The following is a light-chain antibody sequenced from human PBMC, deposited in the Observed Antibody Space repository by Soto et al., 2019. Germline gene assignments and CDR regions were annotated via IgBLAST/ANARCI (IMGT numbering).Light chain of an antibody. V-gene: IGKV1-5*01. Sequence: DIQMTQSPSTLSTSVGDRVTITCRASRTISRWLAWYQQKPGKAPNLLTYDASSLESGVPSRFSGRGSGTEFTLTISSLQPDDFATYCCQQYYSYPWTFGQGTKVEIK. CDR2: DAS. J-gene: IGKJ1*01. CDR3: QQYYSYPWT. CDR1: RTISRW.